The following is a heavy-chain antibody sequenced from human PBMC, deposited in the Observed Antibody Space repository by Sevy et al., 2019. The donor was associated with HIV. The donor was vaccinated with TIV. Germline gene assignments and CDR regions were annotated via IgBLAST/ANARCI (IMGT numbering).Heavy chain of an antibody. D-gene: IGHD3-3*01. CDR2: ISFSGSKT. CDR3: AKTPFMDFWNDYYSFYFDF. Sequence: GGSLRLSCAAAGFNSNNYAMTWVRQAPGKGLEWVSGISFSGSKTYYAESVKGRFSISRDPSKNTLYLQMNNVRVEDTAVYFCAKTPFMDFWNDYYSFYFDFWGQGTLVTVSS. CDR1: GFNSNNYA. J-gene: IGHJ4*02. V-gene: IGHV3-23*01.